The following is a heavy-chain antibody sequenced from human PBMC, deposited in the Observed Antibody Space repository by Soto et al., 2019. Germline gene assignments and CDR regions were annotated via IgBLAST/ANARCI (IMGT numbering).Heavy chain of an antibody. D-gene: IGHD4-17*01. Sequence: QVQLVQSGAEVKKPGSSVKVFCKASGGTFNSFAISWVRQAPGQGLEWMGAIMPVFGTANYAQRFQGRVTITADKSTNTAYMELRSLRSEDTAVYYCAGPGGYGDYLSYWGQGTLVTVSS. J-gene: IGHJ4*02. CDR2: IMPVFGTA. V-gene: IGHV1-69*06. CDR3: AGPGGYGDYLSY. CDR1: GGTFNSFA.